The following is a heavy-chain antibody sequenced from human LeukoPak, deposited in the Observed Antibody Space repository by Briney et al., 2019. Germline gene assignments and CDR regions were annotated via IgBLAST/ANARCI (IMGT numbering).Heavy chain of an antibody. Sequence: GGSMRLSCAASGFTFSDAWMSWVRQAPGKGLEWVGRIKSKTDGGTTDYAAPVKGRFTISRDDSKNTLYLQMNSLKIEDTAVYYCARYYGDSGSQYYFDYWGQGTLVTVSS. CDR3: ARYYGDSGSQYYFDY. D-gene: IGHD3-22*01. J-gene: IGHJ4*02. V-gene: IGHV3-15*01. CDR2: IKSKTDGGTT. CDR1: GFTFSDAW.